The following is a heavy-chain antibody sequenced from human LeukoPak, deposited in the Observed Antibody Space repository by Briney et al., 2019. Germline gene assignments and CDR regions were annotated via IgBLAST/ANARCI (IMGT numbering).Heavy chain of an antibody. Sequence: ASVKVSCKASGYTFTGYYMHWVRQAPGQGLEWMGWINPNSGGTNYAQKFQGRVTMTRDTSISTAYMELSRLRSEDTAVYYCARDVDTAMATRDYWGQGTLVTVSS. CDR3: ARDVDTAMATRDY. V-gene: IGHV1-2*02. CDR1: GYTFTGYY. CDR2: INPNSGGT. J-gene: IGHJ4*02. D-gene: IGHD5-18*01.